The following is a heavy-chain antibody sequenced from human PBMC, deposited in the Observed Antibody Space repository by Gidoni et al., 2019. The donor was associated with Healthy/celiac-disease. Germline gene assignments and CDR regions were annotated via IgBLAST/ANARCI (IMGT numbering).Heavy chain of an antibody. CDR1: GGTLSSYA. CDR3: ARLDNWNDGNFDY. J-gene: IGHJ4*02. CDR2: IILIFGTA. D-gene: IGHD1-20*01. V-gene: IGHV1-69*01. Sequence: QVQLVQSGAEVKKPGSSVKVSCKASGGTLSSYAISWVRQAPGKGLEWMGGIILIFGTANYAQKFQGRVTITADESTSTAYMELSSLRSEDTAVYYCARLDNWNDGNFDYWGQGTLVTVSS.